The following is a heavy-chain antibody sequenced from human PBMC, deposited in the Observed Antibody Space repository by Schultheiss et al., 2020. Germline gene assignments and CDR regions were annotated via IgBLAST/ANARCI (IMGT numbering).Heavy chain of an antibody. D-gene: IGHD6-19*01. CDR3: AKGGSSSGWYPFLYGMDA. Sequence: GGSLRLSCAASGFTFSDYYMSWIRQAPGKGLEWVAVISYDGSNKYYADSVKGRFTISRDNSKNSLYLQMNSLRAEDTAVYYCAKGGSSSGWYPFLYGMDASAQLTTVTVSS. V-gene: IGHV3-30*18. CDR1: GFTFSDYY. J-gene: IGHJ6*02. CDR2: ISYDGSNK.